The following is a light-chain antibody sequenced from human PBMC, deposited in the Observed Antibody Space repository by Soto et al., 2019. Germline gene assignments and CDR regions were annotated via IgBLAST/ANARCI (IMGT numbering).Light chain of an antibody. CDR2: GTT. CDR3: QQYGISPKT. Sequence: IVLTQSPSTLPLSPGERATLSCRASQSVNSLFFGWHQQKPGQAPRLLIYGTTNRAAGIPDRFSGSGSGTDFTLTISRLEPEDSAVYFCQQYGISPKTFGQGTKVDIK. V-gene: IGKV3-20*01. J-gene: IGKJ1*01. CDR1: QSVNSLF.